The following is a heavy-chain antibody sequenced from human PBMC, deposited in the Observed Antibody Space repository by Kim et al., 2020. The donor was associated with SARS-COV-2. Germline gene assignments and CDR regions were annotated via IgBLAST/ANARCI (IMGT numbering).Heavy chain of an antibody. CDR2: INHSGRN. CDR3: ARRLSNTSGWGSHYCDL. Sequence: SETLSLTCAVYGGSFSGYYWSWIRQPPGKGLEWIGEINHSGRNNYNPSPKSRVTISVDTSKNQFSLKLTSVTAADTAVYYCARRLSNTSGWGSHYCDLWG. J-gene: IGHJ6*01. CDR1: GGSFSGYY. D-gene: IGHD3-10*01. V-gene: IGHV4-34*01.